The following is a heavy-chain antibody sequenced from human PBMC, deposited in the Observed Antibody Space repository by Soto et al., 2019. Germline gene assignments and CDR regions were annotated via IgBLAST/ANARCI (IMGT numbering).Heavy chain of an antibody. CDR1: GFTFSSDV. V-gene: IGHV3-23*01. D-gene: IGHD6-13*01. CDR2: ASGRNTNT. J-gene: IGHJ5*02. Sequence: EVQLLESGGGLVQPGGSLRLSCAASGFTFSSDVMSWVRQAPGRALEWFAAASGRNTNTYYADSVKGPFTISRDNSKSTVYLQLNSIRAEDTAVYQCAKEVTAHAPRCYSSSWYGGFDPWGQGTLVVVSS. CDR3: AKEVTAHAPRCYSSSWYGGFDP.